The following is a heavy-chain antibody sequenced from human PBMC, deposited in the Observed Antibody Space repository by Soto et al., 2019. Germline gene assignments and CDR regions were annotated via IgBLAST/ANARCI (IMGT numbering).Heavy chain of an antibody. D-gene: IGHD3-10*01. Sequence: QITLKESGPTLVKPTQTLTLTCTFSGFSLSTSVVGVGWIRQHPGKALEWLALIYWDDDKRYSPSLKSRLTITKDTTKHPVVLTMTNMDPVDTATYYCAHRESSMATRYWYFDLGGRGTLFTVSS. CDR1: GFSLSTSVVG. V-gene: IGHV2-5*02. J-gene: IGHJ2*01. CDR3: AHRESSMATRYWYFDL. CDR2: IYWDDDK.